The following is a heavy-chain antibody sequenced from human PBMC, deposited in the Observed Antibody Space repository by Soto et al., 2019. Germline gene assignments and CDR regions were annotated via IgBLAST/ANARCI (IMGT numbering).Heavy chain of an antibody. D-gene: IGHD5-12*01. CDR1: GFTFSSYA. CDR2: ISYDGSNK. CDR3: VREGGATTNFQYYGMDV. V-gene: IGHV3-30-3*01. J-gene: IGHJ6*02. Sequence: QVQLVESGGGVVQPGRSLRLSCAASGFTFSSYAMHWVRQAPGKGLEWVAVISYDGSNKYYADSVKGRFTISRDNSKNTLYLQMNSLRAEDTAVYYCVREGGATTNFQYYGMDVWGQGTTVTVSS.